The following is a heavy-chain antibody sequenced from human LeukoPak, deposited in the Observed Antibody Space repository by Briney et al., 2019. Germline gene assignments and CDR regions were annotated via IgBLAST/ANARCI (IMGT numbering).Heavy chain of an antibody. J-gene: IGHJ6*02. CDR2: IKSKTDGGTT. CDR1: GFTFSNAW. CDR3: TTSRPDYYYYYGMDV. V-gene: IGHV3-15*07. Sequence: GGSLRLSCAASGFTFSNAWMNWVRQAPGKGLEWVGRIKSKTDGGTTDYAAPVKGRFTNSRDDSKNTLYLQMNSLKTEDTAVYYCTTSRPDYYYYYGMDVWGQGTTVTVSS.